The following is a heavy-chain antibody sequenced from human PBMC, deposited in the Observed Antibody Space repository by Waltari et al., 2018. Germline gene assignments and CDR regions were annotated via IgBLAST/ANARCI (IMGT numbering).Heavy chain of an antibody. CDR1: GYIFTNYY. V-gene: IGHV1-2*02. J-gene: IGHJ4*02. Sequence: QVLLVQSGAEVKKPGASVKVSCKASGYIFTNYYLHWVRQAPGQGPAWMGVVNPDTGYANYAHNFRGRGTMTWDTSINTAFMDLSGLKSDDTAVYYCARDRTTMAARPGDYWGQGTLVTVSS. CDR2: VNPDTGYA. CDR3: ARDRTTMAARPGDY. D-gene: IGHD6-6*01.